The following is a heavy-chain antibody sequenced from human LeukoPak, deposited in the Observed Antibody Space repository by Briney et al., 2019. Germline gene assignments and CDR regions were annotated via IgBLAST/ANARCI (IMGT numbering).Heavy chain of an antibody. V-gene: IGHV4-4*07. J-gene: IGHJ4*02. Sequence: SETLSLTCTLSGGSLSIYDWSWIRQPAGKGLEWIGRFYARGRTNYNPSPKSRVTMSVDTAKNQFSLKLNSVTAADTAVYYCARDRSGGYFDYWGQGTLVTVSS. D-gene: IGHD6-25*01. CDR1: GGSLSIYD. CDR3: ARDRSGGYFDY. CDR2: FYARGRT.